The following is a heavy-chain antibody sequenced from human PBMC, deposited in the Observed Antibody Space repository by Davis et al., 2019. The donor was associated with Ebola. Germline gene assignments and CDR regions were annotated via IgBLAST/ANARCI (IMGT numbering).Heavy chain of an antibody. CDR2: IDYSGRT. V-gene: IGHV4-39*07. J-gene: IGHJ6*03. Sequence: SQTLSLTCTVAGGSISSSRYYWCWIRQPPGNGLEWIRSIDYSGRTYYNPSLKSRVTISVDTSKNQFSLKLSSVTAADTAVYYCARHGYCSGGSCYAYHMDVWGKGTTVTVSS. CDR1: GGSISSSRYY. CDR3: ARHGYCSGGSCYAYHMDV. D-gene: IGHD2-15*01.